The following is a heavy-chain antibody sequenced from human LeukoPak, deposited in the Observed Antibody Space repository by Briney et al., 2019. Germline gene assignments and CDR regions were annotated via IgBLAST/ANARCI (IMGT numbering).Heavy chain of an antibody. CDR1: GGSISSSSYY. D-gene: IGHD4-17*01. CDR2: IYYSGST. CDR3: ATGGTVSVFDY. Sequence: SETLSLTCTVCGGSISSSSYYWGWIRQPPGKGLEWIGSIYYSGSTYYNPSLKSRVTISVDTSKNQFSLKLSSVTAADTAVYYCATGGTVSVFDYWGQGTLVTVSS. V-gene: IGHV4-39*01. J-gene: IGHJ4*02.